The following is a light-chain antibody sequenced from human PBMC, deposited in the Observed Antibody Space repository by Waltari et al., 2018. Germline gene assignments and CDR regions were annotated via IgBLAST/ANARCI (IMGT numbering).Light chain of an antibody. J-gene: IGLJ3*02. V-gene: IGLV3-10*01. CDR1: ALPKKY. CDR2: EAN. CDR3: YSSESSGSYRV. Sequence: SYELTQPPSVSVSPGQSARITCSGDALPKKYAYWYQQKSGQAPVLVIYEANKRPSEIPERFSGSSSGTMATLTISGAQVDDEADYYCYSSESSGSYRVFGGGTKLTVL.